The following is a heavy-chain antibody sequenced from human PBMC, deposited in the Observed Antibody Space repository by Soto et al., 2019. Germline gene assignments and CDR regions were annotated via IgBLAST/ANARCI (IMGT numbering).Heavy chain of an antibody. CDR1: GGSISSGDYY. V-gene: IGHV4-30-4*01. CDR3: ARAVFCSSTSCSPRMDV. J-gene: IGHJ6*02. D-gene: IGHD2-2*01. CDR2: IYSSGST. Sequence: QVQLQESGPGLVKPSQTLSLTCTVSGGSISSGDYYWSWIRQPPGKGLEWIGYIYSSGSTYYNPSLKSRVTISVDTSKNQFSLKLSSVTAADTAVYYCARAVFCSSTSCSPRMDVWGQGTTVTVSS.